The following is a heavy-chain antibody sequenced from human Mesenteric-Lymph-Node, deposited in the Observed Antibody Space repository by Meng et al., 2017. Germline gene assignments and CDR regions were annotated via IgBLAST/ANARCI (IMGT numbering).Heavy chain of an antibody. CDR2: INHSGST. Sequence: VPVQQSGSRLLEPSETLSLSCTVYGGYFRGYYWSWIRKPPGKGLEWIGEINHSGSTNYNPSLTSRVTISVNKSKNQFSLKLSSVTAADTAVYYCASASSDWFQPDYWGQGTLVTVSS. J-gene: IGHJ4*02. CDR3: ASASSDWFQPDY. CDR1: GGYFRGYY. V-gene: IGHV4-34*01. D-gene: IGHD6-19*01.